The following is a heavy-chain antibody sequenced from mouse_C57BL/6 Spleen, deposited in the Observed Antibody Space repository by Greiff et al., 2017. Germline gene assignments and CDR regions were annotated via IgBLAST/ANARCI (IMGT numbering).Heavy chain of an antibody. Sequence: EVKLVESGPELVKPGASVKIPCKASGYTFTDYNMDWVKQSHGKSLEWIGDINPNNGGTIYNQKFKGKATLTVDKSSSTAYMELRSLTSEDTAVYYCARRTYYSNYVRVWFAYWGQGTLVTVSA. J-gene: IGHJ3*01. CDR3: ARRTYYSNYVRVWFAY. V-gene: IGHV1-18*01. CDR1: GYTFTDYN. CDR2: INPNNGGT. D-gene: IGHD2-5*01.